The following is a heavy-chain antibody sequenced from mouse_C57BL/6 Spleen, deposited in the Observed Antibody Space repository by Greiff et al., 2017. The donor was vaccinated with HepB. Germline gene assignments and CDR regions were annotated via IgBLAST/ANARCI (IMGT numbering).Heavy chain of an antibody. CDR3: ARDRRSYAMDY. J-gene: IGHJ4*01. Sequence: EVKLMESGPGLVKPSQSLSLTCSVTGYSITSGYYWNWIRQFPGNKLEWMGYISYDGSNNYNPSLKNRISITRDTSKNQFFLKLKSVTTEDTATYYCARDRRSYAMDYWGQGTSVTVSS. CDR2: ISYDGSN. CDR1: GYSITSGYY. V-gene: IGHV3-6*01.